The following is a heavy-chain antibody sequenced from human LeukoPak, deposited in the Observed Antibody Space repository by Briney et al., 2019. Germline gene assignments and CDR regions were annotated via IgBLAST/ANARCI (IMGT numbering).Heavy chain of an antibody. J-gene: IGHJ4*02. Sequence: ESGGSLRLSCAASGFTFSSYWMHWVRQTPGKGLVWVSRISPDGSTTNYADPVKGRFTISRDNAKSTLYLQMNSLRAEDTAVYYCAGGIKGGYGPDYWGQGTLVTVSS. CDR1: GFTFSSYW. D-gene: IGHD4-17*01. V-gene: IGHV3-74*01. CDR2: ISPDGSTT. CDR3: AGGIKGGYGPDY.